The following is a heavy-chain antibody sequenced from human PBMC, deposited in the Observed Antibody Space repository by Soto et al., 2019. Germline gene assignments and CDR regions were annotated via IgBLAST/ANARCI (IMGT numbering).Heavy chain of an antibody. CDR3: ARGRAAAGTENLVYGMDV. V-gene: IGHV4-59*12. J-gene: IGHJ6*02. D-gene: IGHD6-13*01. Sequence: SETLSLTCTVSGGSISSYYWSWIRQPPGKGLEWIGYIYYSGSTYYNPSLKSRVTISVDTSKNQFSLKLSSVTAADTAVYYCARGRAAAGTENLVYGMDVWGQGTTVTVSS. CDR2: IYYSGST. CDR1: GGSISSYY.